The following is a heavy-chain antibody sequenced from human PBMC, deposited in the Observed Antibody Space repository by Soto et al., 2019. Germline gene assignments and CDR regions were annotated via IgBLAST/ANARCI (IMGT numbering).Heavy chain of an antibody. V-gene: IGHV3-23*01. D-gene: IGHD6-13*01. CDR3: AKDQGSSWYEIDY. CDR1: RFTFSSYA. J-gene: IGHJ4*02. CDR2: ISDTGDST. Sequence: PGGSLRLSCAASRFTFSSYALSWVRQAPGKGLEWVSAISDTGDSTYYADSVKGRFTISRDNSKNTLYLQMNSLRAEDTAVYYCAKDQGSSWYEIDYWGQGTLVTVSS.